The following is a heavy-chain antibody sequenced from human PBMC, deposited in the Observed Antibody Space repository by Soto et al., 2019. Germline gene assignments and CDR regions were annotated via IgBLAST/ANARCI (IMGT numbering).Heavy chain of an antibody. CDR2: FDPETGER. Sequence: ASVKVSCKVSGYTFTELSMHWVRQAPGKGLEWMGGFDPETGERIYTQKFQGRVTMTVDTSTETAYMELSSLRSEDTAVYYCATVPYGDYSPDYWGQGTLVTVSS. CDR1: GYTFTELS. V-gene: IGHV1-24*01. CDR3: ATVPYGDYSPDY. D-gene: IGHD4-17*01. J-gene: IGHJ4*02.